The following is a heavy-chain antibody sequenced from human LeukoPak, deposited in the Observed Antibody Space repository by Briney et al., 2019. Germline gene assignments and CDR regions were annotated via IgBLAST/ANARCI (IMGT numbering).Heavy chain of an antibody. CDR2: IYYSGST. V-gene: IGHV4-59*08. J-gene: IGHJ4*02. CDR3: ASSMTTAGVDY. Sequence: PSETLSLTCAAYGGSFSGYYWSWIRQPPGKGLEWIGYIYYSGSTNYNPSLKSRVTISVDTSKNQFSLKLSSVTAADTAVYYCASSMTTAGVDYWGQGTLVTVSS. D-gene: IGHD4-4*01. CDR1: GGSFSGYY.